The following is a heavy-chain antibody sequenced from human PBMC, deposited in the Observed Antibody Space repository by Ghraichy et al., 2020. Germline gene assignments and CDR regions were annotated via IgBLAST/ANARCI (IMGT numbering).Heavy chain of an antibody. J-gene: IGHJ4*02. Sequence: LSLTCAASGFTFTGYWMSWVRQAPGKGLEWVANIKEDGSQMFYVDSVKGRFTISRDNAKNSLYLQMNSLRVEDTAMYYCASSILGGQGTLVTVSS. D-gene: IGHD3-3*01. V-gene: IGHV3-7*03. CDR2: IKEDGSQM. CDR3: ASSIL. CDR1: GFTFTGYW.